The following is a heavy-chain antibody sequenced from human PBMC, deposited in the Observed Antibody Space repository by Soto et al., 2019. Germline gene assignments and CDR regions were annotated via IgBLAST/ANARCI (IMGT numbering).Heavy chain of an antibody. CDR2: IYYSGST. Sequence: PSETLSLTCTVSGGSISSYYWSWIRQPPGKGLEWIGYIYYSGSTNYNPSLKSRVTISVDTSKNQFSLKLSSVTAADTAVYYCARHQYTWEWPYYFDYWGQGTLVTVSS. D-gene: IGHD3-3*01. CDR1: GGSISSYY. CDR3: ARHQYTWEWPYYFDY. V-gene: IGHV4-59*08. J-gene: IGHJ4*02.